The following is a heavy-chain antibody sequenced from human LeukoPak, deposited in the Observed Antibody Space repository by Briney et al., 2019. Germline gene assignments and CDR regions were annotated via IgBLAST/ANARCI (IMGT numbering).Heavy chain of an antibody. CDR1: GGSISSGGYY. CDR3: ARYDGSWDNWFDP. J-gene: IGHJ5*02. V-gene: IGHV4-31*03. CDR2: IYYSGST. Sequence: SETLSLTCTVSGGSISSGGYYWSWIRQHPGKGLEWIGYIYYSGSTYYNPSLKSRVTISVDTSKNQFSLKLSSVTAADTAVYYCARYDGSWDNWFDPWGQGTLVTVSS. D-gene: IGHD6-13*01.